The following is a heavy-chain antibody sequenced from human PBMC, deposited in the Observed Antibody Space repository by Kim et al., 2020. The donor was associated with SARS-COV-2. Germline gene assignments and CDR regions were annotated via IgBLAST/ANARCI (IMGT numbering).Heavy chain of an antibody. CDR1: GFTFSSYG. CDR2: IWYDGSNK. J-gene: IGHJ4*02. V-gene: IGHV3-33*01. Sequence: GGSLRLSCAASGFTFSSYGMHWVRQAPGKGLEWVAVIWYDGSNKYYADSVKGRFTISRDNSKNTLYLQMNSLRAEDTAVYYCARGPGIAAAAIGIFDYWGQGTLVTVSS. CDR3: ARGPGIAAAAIGIFDY. D-gene: IGHD6-13*01.